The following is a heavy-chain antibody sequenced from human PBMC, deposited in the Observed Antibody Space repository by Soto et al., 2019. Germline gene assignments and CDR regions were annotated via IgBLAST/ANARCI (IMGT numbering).Heavy chain of an antibody. CDR2: ISSSGSNI. Sequence: GGSLRLSCAASGFTFSDYYMSWIRQAPGKGLEWVSYISSSGSNIYYADSVKGRFTISRDNAKNSLYLQMNSLRAEDTAVDYCARRRASIKKTRENYYYYFDVWGKGTTVTVSS. V-gene: IGHV3-11*01. CDR1: GFTFSDYY. CDR3: ARRRASIKKTRENYYYYFDV. J-gene: IGHJ6*03.